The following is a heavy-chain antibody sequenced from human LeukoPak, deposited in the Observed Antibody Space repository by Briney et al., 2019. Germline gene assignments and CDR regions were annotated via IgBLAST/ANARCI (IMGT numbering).Heavy chain of an antibody. J-gene: IGHJ4*02. CDR3: ARVLSSVDTADDY. Sequence: GGSLRLSCAASGFTFSSYAMSWVRQAPGKGLEWVSAISGSGGSTYYADSVKGRFTISRDNSKNTLYLQMNSLRAEDTAVYYCARVLSSVDTADDYWGQGTLVTVSS. D-gene: IGHD5-18*01. CDR2: ISGSGGST. V-gene: IGHV3-23*01. CDR1: GFTFSSYA.